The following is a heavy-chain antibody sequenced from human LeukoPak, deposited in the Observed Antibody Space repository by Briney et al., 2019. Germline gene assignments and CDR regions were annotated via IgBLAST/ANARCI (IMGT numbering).Heavy chain of an antibody. CDR3: ARQDYGDYFITAFDI. CDR2: INPSGGST. J-gene: IGHJ3*02. CDR1: GYTFTSYY. D-gene: IGHD4-17*01. V-gene: IGHV1-46*01. Sequence: ASVKVSCKASGYTFTSYYMHWVRQAPGQGLEWMGIINPSGGSTSYAQKFQGRVTMTRDTSTSTVYMELSSLRSEDTAVYYCARQDYGDYFITAFDIWGQGTMVTVSS.